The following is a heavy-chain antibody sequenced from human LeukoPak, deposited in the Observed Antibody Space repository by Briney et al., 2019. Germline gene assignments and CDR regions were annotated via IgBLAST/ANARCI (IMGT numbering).Heavy chain of an antibody. V-gene: IGHV3-7*01. J-gene: IGHJ4*02. Sequence: GGSLRLSCAASGFTFSIYGMHWVRQAPGKGLEWVAYIRGDGNEQQFEDSVKGRFTISRDNAKNSVFLQMNNLRAEDTAAFYCVRNGDYYRLDYWGQGTLVTVSS. CDR2: IRGDGNEQ. CDR3: VRNGDYYRLDY. CDR1: GFTFSIYG. D-gene: IGHD3-22*01.